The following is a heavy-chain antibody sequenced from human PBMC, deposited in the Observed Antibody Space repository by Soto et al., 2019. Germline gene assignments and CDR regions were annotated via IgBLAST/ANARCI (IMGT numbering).Heavy chain of an antibody. CDR3: ARDTTSRVVVPAAMTYYYYYYMDV. Sequence: SETLSLTCTVSGGSISSSSYYWGWIRQPPGKGLEWIGSIYYSGSTYYNPSLKSRVTISVDTSKNQSSLNLRSVTAADTAVYYCARDTTSRVVVPAAMTYYYYYYMDVWGKGTTVTVSS. CDR1: GGSISSSSYY. V-gene: IGHV4-39*02. CDR2: IYYSGST. D-gene: IGHD2-2*01. J-gene: IGHJ6*03.